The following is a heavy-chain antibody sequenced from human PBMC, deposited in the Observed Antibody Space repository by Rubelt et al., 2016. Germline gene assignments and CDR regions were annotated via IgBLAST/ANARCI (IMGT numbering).Heavy chain of an antibody. CDR1: GYTFTSYG. J-gene: IGHJ4*02. Sequence: QVQLVQSGAEVKKPGASVKVSCKASGYTFTSYGISWVRPAPGQGLEWMGWLSAYNSKTNYAQKLQGRVTSTTDTSTSTAYMELRSPRSDDTAVYYCARDPLPVRGVIMTPTHWGQGTLVTVSS. CDR3: ARDPLPVRGVIMTPTH. CDR2: LSAYNSKT. D-gene: IGHD3-10*01. V-gene: IGHV1-18*01.